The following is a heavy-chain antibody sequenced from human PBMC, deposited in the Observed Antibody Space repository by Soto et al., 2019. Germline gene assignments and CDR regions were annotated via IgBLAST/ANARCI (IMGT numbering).Heavy chain of an antibody. CDR1: GYTFTTYD. CDR2: MSPNSDST. D-gene: IGHD6-13*01. J-gene: IGHJ4*02. Sequence: QVQLVQSGAEVKKPGASVKVSCKASGYTFTTYDINWVRQATGQGLEWMGWMSPNSDSTGFAQKFQGRVTVTRNTSMSTAYMELSSLRSEHTAVYYCARGVAAGVDYWGQGTLVTVSS. V-gene: IGHV1-8*01. CDR3: ARGVAAGVDY.